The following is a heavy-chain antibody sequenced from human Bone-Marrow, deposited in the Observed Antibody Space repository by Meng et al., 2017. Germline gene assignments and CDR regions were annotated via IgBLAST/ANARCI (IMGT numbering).Heavy chain of an antibody. V-gene: IGHV1-46*01. J-gene: IGHJ4*02. CDR1: GYTFTSYY. D-gene: IGHD3-22*01. CDR3: ARGTYYYDSSGQLGSDY. CDR2: INPSGGST. Sequence: ASVKVSCKASGYTFTSYYMHWVRQAPGQGLEWMGIINPSGGSTSYAQKFQGRVTMTRDTSISTAYMELSRLRSDDTAVYYCARGTYYYDSSGQLGSDYWGQGTLVTVSS.